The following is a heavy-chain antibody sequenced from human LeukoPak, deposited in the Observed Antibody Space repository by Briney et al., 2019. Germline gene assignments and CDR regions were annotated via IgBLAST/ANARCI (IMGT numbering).Heavy chain of an antibody. V-gene: IGHV3-11*05. Sequence: LSLTCTVSGGSISGYYWSWIRQPPGKGLEWVSYISSSSSYTNYADSVKGRFTISRDNAKNSLYLQMNSLRAEDTAVYYSARVPRITMVRGVIMAYYFDYWGQGTLVTVSS. CDR2: ISSSSSYT. CDR1: GGSISGYY. J-gene: IGHJ4*02. CDR3: ARVPRITMVRGVIMAYYFDY. D-gene: IGHD3-10*01.